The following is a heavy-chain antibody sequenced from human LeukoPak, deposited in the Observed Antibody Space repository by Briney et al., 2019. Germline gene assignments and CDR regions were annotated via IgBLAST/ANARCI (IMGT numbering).Heavy chain of an antibody. Sequence: SETLSLTCTVSGGSISNYYWSWIRQPPGKGLEWIGYIYNSGSTNYNPSLKSRVTISVDTSKNQFSLKLSSVTAADTAVYYCARGNILTGYYTYWGQGTLVTVSS. V-gene: IGHV4-59*01. CDR3: ARGNILTGYYTY. CDR1: GGSISNYY. CDR2: IYNSGST. J-gene: IGHJ4*02. D-gene: IGHD3-9*01.